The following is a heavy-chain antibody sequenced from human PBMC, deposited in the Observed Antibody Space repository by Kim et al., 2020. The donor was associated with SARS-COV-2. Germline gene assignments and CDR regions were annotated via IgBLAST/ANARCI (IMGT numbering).Heavy chain of an antibody. CDR2: NK. J-gene: IGHJ4*02. V-gene: IGHV3-30*03. D-gene: IGHD6-13*01. CDR3: AREASAGFDY. Sequence: NKHYGLSAKSRFTIARDNYKNTRSLNMNNLRPDDTAVYYCAREASAGFDYWGQGALVTVSS.